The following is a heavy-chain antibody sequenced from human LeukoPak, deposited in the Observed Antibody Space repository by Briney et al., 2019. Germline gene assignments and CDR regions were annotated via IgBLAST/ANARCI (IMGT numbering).Heavy chain of an antibody. CDR3: ARDRYGGVDY. V-gene: IGHV3-72*01. Sequence: PGGSLRLSCAASGFTFGDHYLAWVRQAPGKGLEWVGLIRNKAASYTTEYAASVKGRFTISGDDSKNSVYLQLNSLKTEDTAVYYCARDRYGGVDYWGQGTLVTVSS. D-gene: IGHD4-23*01. J-gene: IGHJ4*02. CDR1: GFTFGDHY. CDR2: IRNKAASYTT.